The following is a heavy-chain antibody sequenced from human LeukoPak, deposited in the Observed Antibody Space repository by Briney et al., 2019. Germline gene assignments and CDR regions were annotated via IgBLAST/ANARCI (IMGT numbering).Heavy chain of an antibody. D-gene: IGHD1-14*01. V-gene: IGHV1-8*02. Sequence: ASVKVSCKASGGTFSSYAISWVRQATGQGLEWMGWMNPNSGNTGYAQKFQGRVTMTRNTSISTAYMELSSLRSEDTAMYYCARAGGITDAFDIWGQGTMVTVSS. J-gene: IGHJ3*02. CDR2: MNPNSGNT. CDR3: ARAGGITDAFDI. CDR1: GGTFSSYA.